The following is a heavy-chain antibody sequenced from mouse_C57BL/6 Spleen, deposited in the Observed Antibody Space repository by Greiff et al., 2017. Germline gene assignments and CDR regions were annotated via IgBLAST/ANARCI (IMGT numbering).Heavy chain of an antibody. CDR2: IWSGGST. CDR3: ARNEDDDRVLDY. V-gene: IGHV2-2*01. D-gene: IGHD2-4*01. CDR1: GLSLTSHV. Sequence: QLQQSGPGLVQPSQSLSITCTVSGLSLTSHVVHRVRQSPGKGLEWLGVIWSGGSTDYNAAFISRLSISKDNSKSQVFFKMNSLQADDTAIYYCARNEDDDRVLDYWGQGTTLTVSS. J-gene: IGHJ2*01.